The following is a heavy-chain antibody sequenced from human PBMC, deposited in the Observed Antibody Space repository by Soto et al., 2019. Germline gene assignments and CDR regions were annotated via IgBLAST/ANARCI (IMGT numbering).Heavy chain of an antibody. CDR3: ARVDLYYDFWSGYYYFDY. J-gene: IGHJ4*02. CDR2: IKQDGSEK. D-gene: IGHD3-3*01. Sequence: GGSLRLSCAASGFTFSSYWMSWVRQAPGKGLEWVANIKQDGSEKYYVDSVKGRFTISRDNAKNSLYLQMNSLRAEGTAVYYCARVDLYYDFWSGYYYFDYWGQGTLVTVSS. V-gene: IGHV3-7*01. CDR1: GFTFSSYW.